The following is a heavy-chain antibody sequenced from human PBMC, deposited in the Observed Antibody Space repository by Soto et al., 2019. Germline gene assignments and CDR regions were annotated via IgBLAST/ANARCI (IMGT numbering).Heavy chain of an antibody. D-gene: IGHD3-3*01. V-gene: IGHV6-1*01. CDR1: GDSVSSNSAA. CDR3: ERDQIFRYDFWRGYGYYYYYYMGV. Sequence: SQTLSLTCAISGDSVSSNSAAWNWIRQSQSRGLEWLGRTYYRSKWYNDYAVSVKSRLTINPDTSNNQLSLQLNSVTPEDTAVYYYERDQIFRYDFWRGYGYYYYYYMGVWGKGTTVTGSS. CDR2: TYYRSKWYN. J-gene: IGHJ6*03.